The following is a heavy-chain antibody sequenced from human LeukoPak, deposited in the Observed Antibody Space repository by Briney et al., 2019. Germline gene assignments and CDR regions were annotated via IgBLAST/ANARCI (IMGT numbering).Heavy chain of an antibody. Sequence: GGSLRLSCAASGFTFSSYAMTWVRRAPGKGLEWVSVIYSGGSTYYADSVKGRFTISRDNSKNTLYLQMKSLRAEDTAVYYCARERNLEIAVAGTIFDYWGQGTLVTVSS. CDR3: ARERNLEIAVAGTIFDY. D-gene: IGHD6-19*01. CDR2: IYSGGST. J-gene: IGHJ4*02. V-gene: IGHV3-66*01. CDR1: GFTFSSYA.